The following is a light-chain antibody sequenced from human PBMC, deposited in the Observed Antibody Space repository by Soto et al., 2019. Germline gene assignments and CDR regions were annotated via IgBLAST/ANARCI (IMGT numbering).Light chain of an antibody. J-gene: IGLJ3*02. V-gene: IGLV1-40*01. CDR1: SSSIGAGYD. CDR2: GNS. CDR3: QSSDSRLSNWV. Sequence: QSVVTQPPSVSGAPGQRVTISCTGSSSSIGAGYDVHWYQHLPGTAPKLLIYGNSNRPSGVPDRFSGSNSGTSASLAITGLQAQDEADYYCQSSDSRLSNWVFGGGTKLTVL.